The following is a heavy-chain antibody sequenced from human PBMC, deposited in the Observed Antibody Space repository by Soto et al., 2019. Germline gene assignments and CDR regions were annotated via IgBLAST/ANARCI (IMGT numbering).Heavy chain of an antibody. J-gene: IGHJ4*02. CDR1: GGSISSSNW. Sequence: SETLSLTCAVSGGSISSSNWWSWVRQPPGKGLEWIGEIYHSGSTNYNPSLKSRVTISVDKSKNQFSLKLSSVTAADTAVYYCARYRRDYYGSGSHFDDWGQGTLVTVSS. D-gene: IGHD3-10*01. CDR3: ARYRRDYYGSGSHFDD. V-gene: IGHV4-4*02. CDR2: IYHSGST.